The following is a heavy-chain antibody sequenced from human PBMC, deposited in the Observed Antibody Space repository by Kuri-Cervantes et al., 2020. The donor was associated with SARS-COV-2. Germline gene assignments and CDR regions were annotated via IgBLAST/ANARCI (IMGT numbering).Heavy chain of an antibody. J-gene: IGHJ6*02. CDR1: GFTVNSNY. V-gene: IGHV3-53*01. D-gene: IGHD2-2*01. CDR2: IYSSGST. Sequence: GGSLRLSCAASGFTVNSNYMSWVRQAPGKGLEWVSVIYSSGSTNYADSVKGRFTISRDNFKNTLYLQMNSLRDEDTAVYYCARGYCSSTSCPPYYYYGMDVWGQGTTATVSS. CDR3: ARGYCSSTSCPPYYYYGMDV.